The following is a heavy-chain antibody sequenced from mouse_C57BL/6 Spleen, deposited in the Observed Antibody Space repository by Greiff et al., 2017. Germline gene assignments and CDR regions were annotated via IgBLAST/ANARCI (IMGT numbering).Heavy chain of an antibody. J-gene: IGHJ3*01. CDR3: ARSSPDYDEFAY. CDR1: GYAFSSYW. D-gene: IGHD2-4*01. V-gene: IGHV1-80*01. CDR2: IYPGDGDT. Sequence: QVQLQQSGAELVKPGASVKISCKASGYAFSSYWMNWVKQRPGKGLEWIGQIYPGDGDTNYNGKFKGKATLTADKSSSTGYMQLSSLTSEDSAVYVCARSSPDYDEFAYWGQGTLVTVSA.